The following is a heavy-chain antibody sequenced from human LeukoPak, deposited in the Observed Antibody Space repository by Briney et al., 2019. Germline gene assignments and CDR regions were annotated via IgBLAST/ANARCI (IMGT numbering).Heavy chain of an antibody. CDR1: GGSFSGYY. J-gene: IGHJ6*02. CDR3: ARDFRERRGITGPHGMDV. D-gene: IGHD1-20*01. Sequence: SETLSLTCAVYGGSFSGYYWRWVRQPPGKGLEWIGEIYHSGSTDYNPSLTSRVTISIDKSKNQFSLKLTSVTAADTAVYYCARDFRERRGITGPHGMDVWGQGTTVTVSS. CDR2: IYHSGST. V-gene: IGHV4-34*01.